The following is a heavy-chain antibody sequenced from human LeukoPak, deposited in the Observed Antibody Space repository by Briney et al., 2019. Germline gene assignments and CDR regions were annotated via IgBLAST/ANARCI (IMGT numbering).Heavy chain of an antibody. V-gene: IGHV3-30*02. CDR1: GFTFSNYG. D-gene: IGHD2-2*01. Sequence: GGSLRLSCAASGFTFSNYGMHWVRQAPGRGLEWMAFIWYDGGNKNYADSVTGRITITRDNSKNTLYLQMNSLRPEDTAVYYCARDSSAGCCNCAFDIWGRGTMITVSS. CDR3: ARDSSAGCCNCAFDI. J-gene: IGHJ3*02. CDR2: IWYDGGNK.